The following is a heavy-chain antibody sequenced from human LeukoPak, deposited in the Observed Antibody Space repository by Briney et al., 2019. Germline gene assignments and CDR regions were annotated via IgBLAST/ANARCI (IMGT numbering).Heavy chain of an antibody. CDR3: AKDRDSSGWYGDAFDF. Sequence: GGSLRISCAGSGFTFSSYAMSWVRQAPGKGLEWVSAISGSGGSTYYADSVKGRFTISRDNSKNTLYLQMNRLRAEDTAVYYCAKDRDSSGWYGDAFDFWGQGTMVTVSS. V-gene: IGHV3-23*01. CDR2: ISGSGGST. J-gene: IGHJ3*01. CDR1: GFTFSSYA. D-gene: IGHD6-19*01.